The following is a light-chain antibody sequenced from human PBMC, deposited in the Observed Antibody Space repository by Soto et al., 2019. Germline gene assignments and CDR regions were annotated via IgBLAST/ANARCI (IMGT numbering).Light chain of an antibody. CDR3: QQRGSWPQLT. V-gene: IGKV3-11*01. J-gene: IGKJ4*01. CDR1: QSVGSS. Sequence: DILLTQSPATLSLSSGERATLSCRASQSVGSSLAWFQQKPGQAPRLLIYDASNRATGIPARFSGSGSGTDFTLTISSLEPEDFAVYYCQQRGSWPQLTFGGGTKVEI. CDR2: DAS.